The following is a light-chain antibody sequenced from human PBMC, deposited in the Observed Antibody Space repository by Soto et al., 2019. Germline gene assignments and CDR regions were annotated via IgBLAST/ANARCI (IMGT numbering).Light chain of an antibody. CDR2: EVS. Sequence: SVLTKPPSASGSPGQSVTISCTGTSSDVGAYNYVSWYQQYPGKAPKLMIYEVSKRPSGVPDRFSGSKSGKTASLTVSGLQPEDEADYYCTSYAGSDIWVFVGGTKLTVL. V-gene: IGLV2-8*01. CDR1: SSDVGAYNY. J-gene: IGLJ3*02. CDR3: TSYAGSDIWV.